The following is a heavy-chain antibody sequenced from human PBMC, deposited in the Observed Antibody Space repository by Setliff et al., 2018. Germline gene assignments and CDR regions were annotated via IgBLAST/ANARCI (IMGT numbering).Heavy chain of an antibody. CDR1: GVSVASHY. CDR2: VHDNGET. D-gene: IGHD1-1*01. J-gene: IGHJ5*02. Sequence: LPETLSLTCTVSGVSVASHYWSWIRQAPGTGLEWIAYVHDNGETNQNPSLKSRVTISVDTSKNQFSLKMTSVTAADTAIYYCARGSTGIYDPWGQGILVTVS. CDR3: ARGSTGIYDP. V-gene: IGHV4-59*02.